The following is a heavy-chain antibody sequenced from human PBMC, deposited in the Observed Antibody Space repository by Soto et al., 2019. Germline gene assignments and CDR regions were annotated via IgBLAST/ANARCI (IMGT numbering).Heavy chain of an antibody. V-gene: IGHV4-34*01. J-gene: IGHJ4*02. Sequence: TSETLSLTCAVYGGSFSGYYWSWIRQPPGKGLEWIGEINHSGSTNYNPSLKSRVTISVDTSKNQFSLKLSSVTAADTAVYYCARGGFGYSSSRAPRDYWGQGXLVTVPS. CDR3: ARGGFGYSSSRAPRDY. D-gene: IGHD6-6*01. CDR1: GGSFSGYY. CDR2: INHSGST.